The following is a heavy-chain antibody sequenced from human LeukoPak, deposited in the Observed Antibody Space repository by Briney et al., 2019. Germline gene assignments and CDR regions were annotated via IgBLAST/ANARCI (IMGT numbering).Heavy chain of an antibody. V-gene: IGHV3-21*01. CDR2: ISSSSSYI. CDR1: GFTFSSYS. D-gene: IGHD3-10*01. J-gene: IGHJ4*02. CDR3: ASDYYGSGSYYNQFDY. Sequence: PGGSLRLSCAASGFTFSSYSMNWVRQAPGKGLEWVSSISSSSSYIYYADSVKGRFTISRDNAKNSLYLQMNSLRAEDTAVYYCASDYYGSGSYYNQFDYWSQGTLVTVSS.